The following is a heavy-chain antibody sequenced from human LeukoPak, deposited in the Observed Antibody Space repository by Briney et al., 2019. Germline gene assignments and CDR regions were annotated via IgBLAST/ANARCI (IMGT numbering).Heavy chain of an antibody. J-gene: IGHJ5*02. D-gene: IGHD2-15*01. Sequence: SETLSLTCAVSGGSISSSNWWSWVRQPPGKGLEWIGEIYHSGSTNYNPSLKSRVTISVDKSKNQFSLKLSSVTAADTAVYYCARRNCSGGSCWLFDPWGQGTLVTVSS. CDR1: GGSISSSNW. V-gene: IGHV4-4*02. CDR3: ARRNCSGGSCWLFDP. CDR2: IYHSGST.